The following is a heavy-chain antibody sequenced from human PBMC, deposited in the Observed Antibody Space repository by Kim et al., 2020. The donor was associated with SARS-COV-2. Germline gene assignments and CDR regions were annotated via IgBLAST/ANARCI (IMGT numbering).Heavy chain of an antibody. CDR1: GFTFGSYA. CDR2: ISGNGGSI. J-gene: IGHJ4*02. D-gene: IGHD2-8*02. Sequence: GGSLRLSCVASGFTFGSYAMSWVRQAPGKGLEWVSTISGNGGSIDYADSVKGRFTISRDNSKNSLYLQMNSLSAGDTAVYFCAKSFVVLGTTNFDYWGQRTLVTVSS. CDR3: AKSFVVLGTTNFDY. V-gene: IGHV3-23*01.